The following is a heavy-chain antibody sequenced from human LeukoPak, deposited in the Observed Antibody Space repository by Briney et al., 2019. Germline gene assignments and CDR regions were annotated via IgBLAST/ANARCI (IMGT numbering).Heavy chain of an antibody. J-gene: IGHJ4*02. CDR1: GYTFTIYD. CDR2: MNPNSGNT. Sequence: ASVKVSCKASGYTFTIYDINWVRQATGQGLEWMGWMNPNSGNTGYAQKFQGRVTMTRNTSISTAYMELSSLRSEDTAVYYCARRPGAYYDILTGPGTSDYWGQGTLVTVSS. V-gene: IGHV1-8*01. D-gene: IGHD3-9*01. CDR3: ARRPGAYYDILTGPGTSDY.